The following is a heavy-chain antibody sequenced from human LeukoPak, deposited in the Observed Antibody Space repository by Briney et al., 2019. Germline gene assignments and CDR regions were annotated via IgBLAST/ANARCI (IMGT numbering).Heavy chain of an antibody. CDR3: ARDSGSGLYYYYGMDV. D-gene: IGHD6-19*01. CDR2: ISYDGSNK. CDR1: GFTFNSNA. Sequence: GGSLRLSCAASGFTFNSNAIHWVRQAPGKGLEWVAVISYDGSNKYYADSAKGRFTISRDNSKNTLYLQMNSLRTEDTAVYYCARDSGSGLYYYYGMDVWGQGTTVTVSS. J-gene: IGHJ6*02. V-gene: IGHV3-30-3*01.